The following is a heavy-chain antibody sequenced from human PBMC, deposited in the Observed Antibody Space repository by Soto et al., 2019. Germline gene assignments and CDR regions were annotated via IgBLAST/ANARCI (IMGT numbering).Heavy chain of an antibody. Sequence: VASVKVSCKASGYTFTSYGISWVRQAPGQGLEWMGWISAYNGNTNYAQKLQGRVTMTTDTSTSTAYMELRSLRSDDTAVYYCATSIMAGRTALRNRDFDYWGQGTLVTVSS. CDR3: ATSIMAGRTALRNRDFDY. V-gene: IGHV1-18*01. J-gene: IGHJ4*02. CDR2: ISAYNGNT. D-gene: IGHD6-19*01. CDR1: GYTFTSYG.